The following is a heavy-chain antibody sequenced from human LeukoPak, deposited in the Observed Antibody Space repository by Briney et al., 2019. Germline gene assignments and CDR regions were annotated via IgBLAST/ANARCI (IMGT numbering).Heavy chain of an antibody. D-gene: IGHD5-18*01. V-gene: IGHV4-38-2*01. CDR2: IYYSGST. CDR3: ARGYSYGSSEAGY. CDR1: GYSISSGYC. J-gene: IGHJ4*02. Sequence: SETLSLTCAVSGYSISSGYCWGWIRQPPGKGLEWIGSIYYSGSTYYNPSLKSRVTISVDTSKNQFSLKLSSVTAADTAVYYCARGYSYGSSEAGYWGQGTLVTVSS.